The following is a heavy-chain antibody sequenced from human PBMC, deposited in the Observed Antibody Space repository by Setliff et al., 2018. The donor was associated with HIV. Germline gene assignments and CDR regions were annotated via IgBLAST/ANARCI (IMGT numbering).Heavy chain of an antibody. CDR2: IHASGKA. CDR3: ATLDPSGGNFLAY. V-gene: IGHV4-4*09. Sequence: SETLSLTCTVSGDTDSYWSWIRQSPGKGLEWIGYIHASGKANYNPSLKSRVTISLDTSKMLFSLRLTSVTAADTAVYYCATLDPSGGNFLAYWGQGTLVTVSS. D-gene: IGHD2-21*02. CDR1: GDTDSY. J-gene: IGHJ4*02.